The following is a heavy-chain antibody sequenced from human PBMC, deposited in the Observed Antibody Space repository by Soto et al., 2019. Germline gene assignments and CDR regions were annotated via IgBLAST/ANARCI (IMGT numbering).Heavy chain of an antibody. CDR1: GGSISSYY. J-gene: IGHJ6*02. CDR2: IDHSGST. Sequence: PSETLSLTCTVSGGSISSYYWSWIRQPPGKGLEWIGEIDHSGSTNYNPSLEGRVTMSIDTAKNRFSLNVTSVTAADTAVYYCVRGLRYSGMDVWGQGTTVTVSS. D-gene: IGHD2-15*01. CDR3: VRGLRYSGMDV. V-gene: IGHV4-34*01.